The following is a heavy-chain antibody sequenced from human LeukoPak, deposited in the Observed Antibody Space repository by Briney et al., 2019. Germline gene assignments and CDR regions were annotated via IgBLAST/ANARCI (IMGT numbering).Heavy chain of an antibody. CDR2: IYSGGST. CDR3: ASTDSSGGGTY. Sequence: GRSLRLSCAASGFTVSSNYMSWVRQAPGKGLEWVSVIYSGGSTYYADSVKGRFTISRDNSKNTLYLQMNSLRAEDTAVYYCASTDSSGGGTYWGQGTLVTVSS. D-gene: IGHD3-22*01. V-gene: IGHV3-66*01. J-gene: IGHJ4*02. CDR1: GFTVSSNY.